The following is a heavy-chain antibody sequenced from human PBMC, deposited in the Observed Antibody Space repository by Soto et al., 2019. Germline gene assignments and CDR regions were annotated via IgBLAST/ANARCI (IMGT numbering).Heavy chain of an antibody. CDR1: GFTFSSYG. J-gene: IGHJ6*02. D-gene: IGHD3-10*01. Sequence: QVQLVESGGGVVQPGRSLRLSCAASGFTFSSYGMHWVRQAPGKGLEWVAVISYDGSNKYYADSVKGRFTISRDNPKNTLYLQMNSLRAEDTAVYYCAKVGTVWFGELFSSLLGIDVWGQGTTVTVSS. CDR2: ISYDGSNK. V-gene: IGHV3-30*18. CDR3: AKVGTVWFGELFSSLLGIDV.